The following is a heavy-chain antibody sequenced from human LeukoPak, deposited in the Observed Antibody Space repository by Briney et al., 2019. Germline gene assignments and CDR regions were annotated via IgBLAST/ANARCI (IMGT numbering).Heavy chain of an antibody. Sequence: PSETLSLTCVASDYSISSGYFWGWIRRPPGKGLEWIGSISHSGTTYYNPSFKSRVTMSVDTSKNQFSLKLSSVTAADTAVYYCARETVGATGPYYWGQGTLVTVSS. CDR3: ARETVGATGPYY. CDR1: DYSISSGYF. CDR2: ISHSGTT. J-gene: IGHJ4*02. D-gene: IGHD1-26*01. V-gene: IGHV4-38-2*02.